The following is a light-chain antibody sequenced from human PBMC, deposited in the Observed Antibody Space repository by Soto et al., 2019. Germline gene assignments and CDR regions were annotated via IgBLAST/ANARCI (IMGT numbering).Light chain of an antibody. J-gene: IGLJ2*01. V-gene: IGLV2-14*01. CDR3: SSYKPRSTLVV. Sequence: QSALTQPASVSGSPGQSITISRTGTSSDVGGYNYVSWYQQHPGKAPQLMIYEVSNRPSGVSHRFSGSKSGNTASLTISGLQAEDEADYYCSSYKPRSTLVVLGGGTKVTVL. CDR1: SSDVGGYNY. CDR2: EVS.